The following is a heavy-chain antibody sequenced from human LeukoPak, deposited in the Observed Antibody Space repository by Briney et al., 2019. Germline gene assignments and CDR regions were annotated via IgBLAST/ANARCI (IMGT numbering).Heavy chain of an antibody. D-gene: IGHD3-3*01. CDR2: INHSGST. J-gene: IGHJ4*02. CDR3: ARGATWYYDFWSGYYH. V-gene: IGHV4-34*01. Sequence: SETLSLTCAVYGGSFSGYYWSWIRQPPGEGLEWIGEINHSGSTNYNPSLKSRVTISVDTSKNQFSLKLSSVTAADTAVYYCARGATWYYDFWSGYYHWGQGTLVTVSS. CDR1: GGSFSGYY.